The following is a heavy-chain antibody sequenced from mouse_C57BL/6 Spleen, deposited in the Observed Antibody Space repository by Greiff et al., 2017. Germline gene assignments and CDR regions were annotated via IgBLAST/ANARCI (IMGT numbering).Heavy chain of an antibody. CDR2: IDPSDSYT. D-gene: IGHD1-1*02. Sequence: QVQLQQPGAELVKPGASVKLSCKASGYTFTSYWMQWVKQRPGQGLEWIGEIDPSDSYTNYNQKFKGKATLTVDTSSSTAYMQRSSLTSEDSAVYYCARYGVPSFPYYFDYWGQGTTLTVSS. V-gene: IGHV1-50*01. CDR3: ARYGVPSFPYYFDY. J-gene: IGHJ2*01. CDR1: GYTFTSYW.